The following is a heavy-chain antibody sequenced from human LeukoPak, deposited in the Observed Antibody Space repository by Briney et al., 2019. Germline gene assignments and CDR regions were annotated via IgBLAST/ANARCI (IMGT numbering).Heavy chain of an antibody. D-gene: IGHD3-22*01. CDR1: GYTFTSYY. CDR3: ARRYYYDSSGYYQHYYYYYMDV. CDR2: INPSGGST. Sequence: ASVKVSCKASGYTFTSYYMHWVRQAPGQGLEWMGIINPSGGSTSYAQKFQGRVTMTRDMSTSTVYMELSSLRSEDTAVYYCARRYYYDSSGYYQHYYYYYMDVWGKGTTVTVSS. V-gene: IGHV1-46*01. J-gene: IGHJ6*03.